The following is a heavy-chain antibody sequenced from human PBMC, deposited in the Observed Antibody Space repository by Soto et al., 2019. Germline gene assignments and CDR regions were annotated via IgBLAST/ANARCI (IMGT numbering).Heavy chain of an antibody. CDR2: IDWDDDK. V-gene: IGHV2-70*04. Sequence: SGPTLVNPTQTLTLTCTFSGFSLSTSGMRVSWIRQPPGKALEWLARIDWDDDKFYSTSLKTRLTISKDTSKNQVVLTMTNMDPVDTATYYYARGTLDYYYGMDVWGQGTTVTVSS. CDR3: ARGTLDYYYGMDV. CDR1: GFSLSTSGMR. J-gene: IGHJ6*02. D-gene: IGHD1-7*01.